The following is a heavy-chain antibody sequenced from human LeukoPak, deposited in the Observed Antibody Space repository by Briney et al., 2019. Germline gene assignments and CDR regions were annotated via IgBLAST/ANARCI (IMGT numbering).Heavy chain of an antibody. CDR3: AREDSSGSTFDY. V-gene: IGHV3-33*01. CDR1: GFTFSSYG. J-gene: IGHJ4*02. CDR2: IWYDGSNK. Sequence: GGSLRLSCAASGFTFSSYGMHWVRQAPGKGLEWVALIWYDGSNKYYADSVKGRLTISRDNSKNTLYLQMNSLRAEDTAVYYCAREDSSGSTFDYWGQGTLVTVSS. D-gene: IGHD3-22*01.